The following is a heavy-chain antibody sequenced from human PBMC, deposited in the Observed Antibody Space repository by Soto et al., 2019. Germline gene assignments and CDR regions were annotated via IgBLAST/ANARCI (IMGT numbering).Heavy chain of an antibody. D-gene: IGHD3-9*01. CDR3: ARPPGYISDWYYFDL. J-gene: IGHJ4*02. CDR2: ISPKSGGT. Sequence: QVQLVQSGAEVKNPGASVKVSCEASGYSFIDYYIHCVRQAPGQGFEWMGRISPKSGGTNYAQKFEGRVTMTWDTSLNTAYMELSSLKSDDTAVYYCARPPGYISDWYYFDLWGQGTRVTVSS. CDR1: GYSFIDYY. V-gene: IGHV1-2*02.